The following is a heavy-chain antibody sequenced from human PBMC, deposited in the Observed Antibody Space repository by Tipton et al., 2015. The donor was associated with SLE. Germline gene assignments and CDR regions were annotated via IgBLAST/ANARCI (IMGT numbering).Heavy chain of an antibody. CDR2: FSDGGSST. D-gene: IGHD1-26*01. Sequence: SLRLSCAASGFTFSNYGMSWVRQAPGKGLEWVSDFSDGGSSTYYADSVKGRFTISRDNSKDTVYLQMNSLRAEDTAVYYCARARGVLGGSGWYFELWGRGTLVTVSS. CDR3: ARARGVLGGSGWYFEL. J-gene: IGHJ2*01. V-gene: IGHV3-23*01. CDR1: GFTFSNYG.